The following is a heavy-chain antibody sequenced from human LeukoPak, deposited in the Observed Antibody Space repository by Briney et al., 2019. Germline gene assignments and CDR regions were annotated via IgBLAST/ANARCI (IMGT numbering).Heavy chain of an antibody. CDR2: ISAYNGNT. Sequence: ASVKVSCKASGYTFTSYGISWVRHAPGQGLGWMGWISAYNGNTNYAQKPQGRVTMTTDTSTSTAYMELRSLRSDDTAVYYCARDVGRGWSRRLFDYWGQGTLGTVSS. CDR3: ARDVGRGWSRRLFDY. J-gene: IGHJ4*02. D-gene: IGHD6-19*01. V-gene: IGHV1-18*04. CDR1: GYTFTSYG.